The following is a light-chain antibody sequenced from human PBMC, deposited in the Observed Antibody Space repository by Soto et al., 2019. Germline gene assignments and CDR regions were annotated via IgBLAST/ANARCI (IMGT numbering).Light chain of an antibody. CDR1: SSDVGGYNS. J-gene: IGLJ2*01. Sequence: QSVLTQPPSASGSPGQSVTISCTGTSSDVGGYNSVSWYQHHPGKAPKLMIYEVSKRPSGVPARFSGSRSGNTASLTVSGLQPEDEADYYCSSYAGSNNFVVFGGGTKLTVL. V-gene: IGLV2-8*01. CDR3: SSYAGSNNFVV. CDR2: EVS.